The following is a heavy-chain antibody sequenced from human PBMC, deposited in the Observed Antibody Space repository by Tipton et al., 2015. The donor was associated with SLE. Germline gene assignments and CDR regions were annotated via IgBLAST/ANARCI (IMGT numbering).Heavy chain of an antibody. V-gene: IGHV4-4*07. D-gene: IGHD6-13*01. CDR1: GGSISSYY. CDR3: ARGNIAAAGTVYFDY. Sequence: TLSLTCTVSGGSISSYYWSWIRQPAGKGLEWIGRIYTSGSTHYNPSLKSRVTMSVDTAKNQFSLKLSSVTAADTAVYYCARGNIAAAGTVYFDYWGQGTLVTVSS. CDR2: IYTSGST. J-gene: IGHJ4*02.